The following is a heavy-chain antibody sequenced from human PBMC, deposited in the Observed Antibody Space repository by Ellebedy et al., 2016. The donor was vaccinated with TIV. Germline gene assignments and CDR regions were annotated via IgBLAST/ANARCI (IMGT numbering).Heavy chain of an antibody. Sequence: GESLKISXAASGFIFSSYGFVWVRQAQGKGLEWVAAISYEVHNTDYADSVKGRFTISRDNSKSVVYLEMNNLTTEDTATYYCAREFLGHAPASTDYWGQGTRVTVSP. D-gene: IGHD1-26*01. J-gene: IGHJ4*02. V-gene: IGHV3-30*03. CDR1: GFIFSSYG. CDR3: AREFLGHAPASTDY. CDR2: ISYEVHNT.